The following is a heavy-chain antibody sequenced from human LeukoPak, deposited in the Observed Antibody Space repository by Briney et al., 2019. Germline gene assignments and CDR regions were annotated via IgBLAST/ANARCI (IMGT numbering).Heavy chain of an antibody. CDR1: GGSISSYY. J-gene: IGHJ4*01. D-gene: IGHD3-16*02. V-gene: IGHV4-59*12. CDR2: IYYSGST. Sequence: SETLSLTCTVSGGSISSYYWSWIRQPPGKGLEWIGYIYYSGSTNYNPSLKSRVTISVDTSKNQFSLKLSSVTAADTAMYYCARWSYRGSSITWGHGTLVTVSS. CDR3: ARWSYRGSSIT.